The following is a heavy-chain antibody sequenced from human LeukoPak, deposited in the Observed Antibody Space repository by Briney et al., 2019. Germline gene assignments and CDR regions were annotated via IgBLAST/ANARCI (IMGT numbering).Heavy chain of an antibody. V-gene: IGHV4-59*08. D-gene: IGHD3-16*01. CDR1: GGSISSYY. CDR3: ARHLRGTYDFDM. CDR2: IYYSGST. Sequence: PSETLSLTCTVSGGSISSYYWSWIRQPPGKGLECIGYIYYSGSTSYSPSLKSRVTISVDTSKNHFSLQLSSVTAADTAVYYCARHLRGTYDFDMWGQGTMVTVSS. J-gene: IGHJ3*02.